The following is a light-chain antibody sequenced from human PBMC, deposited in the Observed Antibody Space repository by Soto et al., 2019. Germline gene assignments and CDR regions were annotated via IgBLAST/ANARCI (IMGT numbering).Light chain of an antibody. CDR2: GAS. CDR3: QQYGSSPLT. CDR1: QGISSRY. Sequence: EIVLTQSPGALSLSPGERATLSCRASQGISSRYLAWYQQKPGQAPRLLIYGASSRATGIPDGFSGSGSGTDFTLTISRLEPEDFAVYYCQQYGSSPLTFGQGTRLEI. J-gene: IGKJ5*01. V-gene: IGKV3-20*01.